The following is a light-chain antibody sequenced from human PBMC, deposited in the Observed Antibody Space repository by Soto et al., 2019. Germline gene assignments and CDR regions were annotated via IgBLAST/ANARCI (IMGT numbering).Light chain of an antibody. J-gene: IGLJ1*01. CDR1: SSDVGGYNY. CDR2: DVS. CDR3: SSYTSSSTS. V-gene: IGLV2-14*01. Sequence: QSALTQPASVSGSPGQSITMSCTGTSSDVGGYNYVSWYQKHPGKAPKLKIYDVSNRPSGVSNRFSGSKSGNTASLTISGRQSEDEADYYCSSYTSSSTSFGTGTELTVL.